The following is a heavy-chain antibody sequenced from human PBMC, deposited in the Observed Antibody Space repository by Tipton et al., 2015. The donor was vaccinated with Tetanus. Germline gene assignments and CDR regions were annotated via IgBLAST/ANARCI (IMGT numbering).Heavy chain of an antibody. CDR3: ARGGLTPYEKDY. J-gene: IGHJ4*02. CDR1: GGSISSYY. D-gene: IGHD3-3*01. Sequence: TLSLTCTLSGGSISSYYWSWVRQPPGKGLEWLGYVFYSGSTYYNPSLKSRVTISVDTSKNQFSLKLSSVTAADTAVYYCARGGLTPYEKDYWGQGTLVTVSS. V-gene: IGHV4-59*12. CDR2: VFYSGST.